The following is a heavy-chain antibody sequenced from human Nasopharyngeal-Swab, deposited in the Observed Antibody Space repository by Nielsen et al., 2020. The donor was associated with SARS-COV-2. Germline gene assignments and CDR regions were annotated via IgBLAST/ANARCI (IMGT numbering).Heavy chain of an antibody. CDR1: GGSISSYY. J-gene: IGHJ4*02. CDR2: IYYSGST. D-gene: IGHD6-13*01. CDR3: ARVYSSSIIDY. Sequence: LRLSCTVSGGSISSYYWSWIRQHPGKGLEWIGYIYYSGSTYYNPSLKSRVTISVDTSKNQFSLKLSSVTAADTAVYYCARVYSSSIIDYWGQGTLVTVSS. V-gene: IGHV4-31*03.